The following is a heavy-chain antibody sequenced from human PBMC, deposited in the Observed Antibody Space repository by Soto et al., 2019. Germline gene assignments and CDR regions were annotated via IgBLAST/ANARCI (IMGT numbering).Heavy chain of an antibody. CDR3: AKDTHGDYVGWFDP. V-gene: IGHV3-9*01. J-gene: IGHJ5*02. CDR2: ISWNSGSI. CDR1: GFTFDDYA. Sequence: GGSLRLSCAASGFTFDDYAMHWVRQAPGKGLEWVSGISWNSGSIGYADSVKGRFTISRDNAKNSLYLQMNSLRAEDTALYYCAKDTHGDYVGWFDPWGQGTLVTVS. D-gene: IGHD4-17*01.